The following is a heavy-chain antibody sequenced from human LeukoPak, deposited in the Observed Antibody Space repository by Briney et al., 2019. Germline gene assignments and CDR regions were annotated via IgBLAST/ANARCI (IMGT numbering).Heavy chain of an antibody. V-gene: IGHV4-30-4*08. Sequence: PSETLSLTCTVSGGSISSGDYYWSWIRQPPGKGLEWIGYIYYSGSTYYNPSLKSRVTISVDTSKNQFSLKLSSVTAADTAVYYCARVMSAAGHYYYYYMDVWGKGTTVTVSS. CDR1: GGSISSGDYY. J-gene: IGHJ6*03. D-gene: IGHD6-13*01. CDR3: ARVMSAAGHYYYYYMDV. CDR2: IYYSGST.